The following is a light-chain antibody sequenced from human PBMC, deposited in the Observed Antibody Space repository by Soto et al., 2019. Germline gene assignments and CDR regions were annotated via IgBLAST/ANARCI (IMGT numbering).Light chain of an antibody. V-gene: IGKV1-33*01. CDR1: QDISNY. CDR3: QQYDTLRRT. J-gene: IGKJ4*01. Sequence: DIQMTQSPSSLSASVGDRVTITCQASQDISNYLNWYQQKPGKAPKLLIYDASNLETGVPSRFSGSGSGTDFTFTISSLQPEDIATYYGQQYDTLRRTVRGRTKVDIX. CDR2: DAS.